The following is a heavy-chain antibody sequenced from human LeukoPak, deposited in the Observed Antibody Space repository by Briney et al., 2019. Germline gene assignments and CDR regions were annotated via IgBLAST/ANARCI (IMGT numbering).Heavy chain of an antibody. CDR2: ISNTASTI. V-gene: IGHV3-48*01. J-gene: IGHJ4*02. CDR1: GFTFSSYG. D-gene: IGHD6-6*01. CDR3: ARGGAARPDY. Sequence: HPGGSLRLSCATSGFTFSSYGMNWVRQAPGKGLEWVSYISNTASTINYADSVKGRFTISRDNAKNSLYLQMNSLRVEDTAVYYCARGGAARPDYWGQGTPVTVSP.